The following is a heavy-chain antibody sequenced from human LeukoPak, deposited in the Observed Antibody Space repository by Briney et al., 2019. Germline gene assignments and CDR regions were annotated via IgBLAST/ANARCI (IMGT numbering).Heavy chain of an antibody. CDR1: GGSISSSNW. CDR3: ARDHSYSSSWYLDY. J-gene: IGHJ4*02. V-gene: IGHV4-4*02. D-gene: IGHD6-13*01. Sequence: SGTLSLTCAVSGGSISSSNWWSWVRQPPGKGLEWIGEIYHSGSTNYNPSLKSRVTISVDKSKNQFSLKLSSVTAADTAVYYCARDHSYSSSWYLDYWGQGTLVTVSS. CDR2: IYHSGST.